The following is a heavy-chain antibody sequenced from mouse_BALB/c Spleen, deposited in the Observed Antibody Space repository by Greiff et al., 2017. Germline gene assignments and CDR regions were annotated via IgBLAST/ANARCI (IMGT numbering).Heavy chain of an antibody. J-gene: IGHJ2*01. V-gene: IGHV3-2*02. CDR2: ISYSGST. Sequence: VQLQQSGPGLVKPSQSLSLTCTVTGYSITSDYAWNWIRQFPGNKLEWMGYISYSGSTSYNPSLKSRISITRDTSKNQFFLQLNSVTTEDTATYYCALLTSGGSFDYWGQGTTLTVSS. CDR1: GYSITSDYA. CDR3: ALLTSGGSFDY. D-gene: IGHD2-10*01.